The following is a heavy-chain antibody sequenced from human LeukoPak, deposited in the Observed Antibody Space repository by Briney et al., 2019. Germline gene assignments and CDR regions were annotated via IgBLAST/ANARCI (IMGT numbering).Heavy chain of an antibody. CDR1: GFTFSSYA. J-gene: IGHJ3*02. CDR3: ARDHDYDFWSGYLTPGAFEI. CDR2: ISSNGGST. V-gene: IGHV3-64*01. Sequence: PGGSLRLSCAASGFTFSSYAMHWVRQAPGKGLEHVSAISSNGGSTYYANSVKGRFTISRDNSKNTLYLQMGSLRAEDMAVYYCARDHDYDFWSGYLTPGAFEIWGQGTMVTVSS. D-gene: IGHD3-3*01.